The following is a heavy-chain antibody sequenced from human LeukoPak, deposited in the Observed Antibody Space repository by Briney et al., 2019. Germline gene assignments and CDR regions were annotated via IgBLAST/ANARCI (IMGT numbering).Heavy chain of an antibody. CDR2: IRSDSGT. V-gene: IGHV3-66*01. CDR3: ARDLSLSPYYYGMDV. CDR1: GLTVSSNY. D-gene: IGHD5/OR15-5a*01. J-gene: IGHJ6*02. Sequence: PGGSLRLSCAASGLTVSSNYMTWVRQAPGKGLQWVSIIRSDSGTDYADSVKGRFTISRDNAKNSLYLQMNSLRAEDTAVYYCARDLSLSPYYYGMDVWGQGTTVTVSS.